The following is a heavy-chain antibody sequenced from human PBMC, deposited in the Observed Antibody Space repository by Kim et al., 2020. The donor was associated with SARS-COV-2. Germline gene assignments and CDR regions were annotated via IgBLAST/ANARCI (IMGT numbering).Heavy chain of an antibody. CDR3: VRAKYGSGTSPPVDAFDI. CDR1: GFTFSSYV. D-gene: IGHD3-10*01. CDR2: IWYDGSNK. Sequence: GGSLRLSCAASGFTFSSYVMHWVRQAPGKGLEWVAVIWYDGSNKYYADSVKGRFTISRDNSKNTLYLQMNSLRAEDTAVYYCVRAKYGSGTSPPVDAFDIWGQGTMVTVSS. V-gene: IGHV3-33*01. J-gene: IGHJ3*02.